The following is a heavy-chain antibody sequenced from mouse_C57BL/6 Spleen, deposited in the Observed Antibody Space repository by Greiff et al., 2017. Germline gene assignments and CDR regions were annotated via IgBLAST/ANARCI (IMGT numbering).Heavy chain of an antibody. CDR3: ARSYSCHPYFDY. Sequence: EVQLQQSGPELVKPGASVKISCKASGYSFTGYYMNWVKQSPETSLEWIGEINPSTGGTTYNQKFKAKATSTVDNSSITAYMQLKSLTSEDSAVYYCARSYSCHPYFDYWGQGTTLTVSS. D-gene: IGHD6-2*01. CDR1: GYSFTGYY. J-gene: IGHJ2*01. V-gene: IGHV1-42*01. CDR2: INPSTGGT.